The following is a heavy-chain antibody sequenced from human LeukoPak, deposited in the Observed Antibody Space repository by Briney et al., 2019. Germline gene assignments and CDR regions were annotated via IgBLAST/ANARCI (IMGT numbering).Heavy chain of an antibody. J-gene: IGHJ6*03. Sequence: GRSLRLSCAASGFTFSSYGMHWVRQAPGKGLEWVAVISYSGNNIYYADSVKGRFTISRDNAKNSLYLQMNSLRAEDTAVYYCARVITIFGVVIIENYYMDVWGKGTTVTVSS. CDR3: ARVITIFGVVIIENYYMDV. D-gene: IGHD3-3*01. CDR1: GFTFSSYG. CDR2: ISYSGNNI. V-gene: IGHV3-30*03.